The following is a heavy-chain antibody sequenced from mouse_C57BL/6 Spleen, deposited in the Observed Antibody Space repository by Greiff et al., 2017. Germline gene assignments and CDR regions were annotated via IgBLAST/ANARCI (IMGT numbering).Heavy chain of an antibody. V-gene: IGHV5-9-1*02. CDR1: GFTFSSYA. D-gene: IGHD2-1*01. CDR3: TREANYDVGFANGC. CDR2: ISSGGDYI. Sequence: DVMLVESGEGLVKPGGSLKLSCAASGFTFSSYAMSWVRQTPEKRLEWVAYISSGGDYIYYADTVKGRFTISRDNARNTLYLQLISLTSEETAMYYCTREANYDVGFANGCWGKGTSVSVS. J-gene: IGHJ4*01.